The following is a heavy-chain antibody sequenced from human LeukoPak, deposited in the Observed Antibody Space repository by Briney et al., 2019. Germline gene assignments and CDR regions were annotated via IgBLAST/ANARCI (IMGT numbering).Heavy chain of an antibody. V-gene: IGHV4-31*03. Sequence: SETLSLTCTVSGGSINSGGYFWTWIRQHPGKGPEWIGYIYDSGSTYYNPSLKSRVTISEDTSKNQFSLEMGSVTAADTAVYYCGTGISREPIHYYMDVWGKGTTVTVSS. CDR1: GGSINSGGYF. J-gene: IGHJ6*03. CDR3: GTGISREPIHYYMDV. D-gene: IGHD1-26*01. CDR2: IYDSGST.